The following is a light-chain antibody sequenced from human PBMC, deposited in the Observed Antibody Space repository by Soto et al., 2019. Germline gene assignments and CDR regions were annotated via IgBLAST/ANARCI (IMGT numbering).Light chain of an antibody. CDR1: TGAVPSGHY. CDR2: DIS. J-gene: IGLJ7*01. CDR3: FLTYSGSRV. V-gene: IGLV7-46*01. Sequence: QAVVTQEPSLTVSPGGTVTLTCGSSTGAVPSGHYPYWFQQKPGQAPRTLIYDISKKHSWTPARFSGSLLGGKAALTLSGAQPEDEADYYCFLTYSGSRVFGGGTQLTVL.